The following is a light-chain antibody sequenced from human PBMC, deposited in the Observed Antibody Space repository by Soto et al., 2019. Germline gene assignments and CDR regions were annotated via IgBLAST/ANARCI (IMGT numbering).Light chain of an antibody. CDR2: GNS. CDR1: SSNIGAGYD. CDR3: QSYDSSLSVV. V-gene: IGLV1-40*01. J-gene: IGLJ3*02. Sequence: QSVLTQPPSVSGAPGQRVTISCTESSSNIGAGYDVHWYQHLPGTAPKLLIYGNSNRPSGVPDRFSGSKSGTSASLAITGLQAEDEADYYCQSYDSSLSVVFGGGTKLTVL.